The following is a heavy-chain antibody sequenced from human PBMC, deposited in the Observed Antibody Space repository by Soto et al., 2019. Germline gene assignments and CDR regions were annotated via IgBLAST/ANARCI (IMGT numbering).Heavy chain of an antibody. Sequence: QVQLVESGGGVVQPGRSLRLSCTVSGFTFSNYGVHWVRQAPGKGLEWVAVISHDGSSKYYADSVQGRFTISRDNSKNTLYLQMNRLRAEDTAVYYGAQDWGYRVAAGSSYFDYWGQGTRVTVSS. J-gene: IGHJ4*02. V-gene: IGHV3-30*18. CDR3: AQDWGYRVAAGSSYFDY. CDR1: GFTFSNYG. D-gene: IGHD3-10*01. CDR2: ISHDGSSK.